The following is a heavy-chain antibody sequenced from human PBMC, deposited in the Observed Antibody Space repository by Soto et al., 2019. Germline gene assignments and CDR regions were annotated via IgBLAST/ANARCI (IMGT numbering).Heavy chain of an antibody. Sequence: GGSLRLSCAASGFTFDDYTMHWVRQAPGKGLEWVSLISWDGGSTYYADSVKGRFTISRDNSKNSLYLQMNSLRTEDTALYYCVKDSSAVSIAAHVYYYGMDVWGQGTTVTVSS. V-gene: IGHV3-43*01. CDR1: GFTFDDYT. CDR2: ISWDGGST. D-gene: IGHD6-6*01. J-gene: IGHJ6*02. CDR3: VKDSSAVSIAAHVYYYGMDV.